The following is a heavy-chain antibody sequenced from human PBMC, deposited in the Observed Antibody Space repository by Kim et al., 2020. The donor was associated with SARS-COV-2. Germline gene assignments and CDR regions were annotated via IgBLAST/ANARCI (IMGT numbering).Heavy chain of an antibody. J-gene: IGHJ6*02. Sequence: SETLSLTCAVYGGSFSGYYWSWIRQPPGKGLEWIGEINHSGSTNYNPSLKSRVTISVDTSKNQFSLKLSSVTAADTAVYYCARVWSGDYFRPYGMDVWGQGTTVTVSS. CDR2: INHSGST. CDR1: GGSFSGYY. D-gene: IGHD4-17*01. V-gene: IGHV4-34*01. CDR3: ARVWSGDYFRPYGMDV.